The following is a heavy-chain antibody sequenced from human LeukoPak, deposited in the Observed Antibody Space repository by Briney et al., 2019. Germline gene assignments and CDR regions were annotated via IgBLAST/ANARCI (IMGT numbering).Heavy chain of an antibody. CDR2: INPNSGGT. J-gene: IGHJ4*02. V-gene: IGHV1-2*02. Sequence: ASVKVSCKASGYTFTGYYMHWVRQAPGQGPEWMGWINPNSGGTNYAQKFQGRVTMTRDTSISTAYMELSRLRSDDTAVYYCARLVRGAVWGYFDYWGQGTLVTVSS. CDR3: ARLVRGAVWGYFDY. CDR1: GYTFTGYY. D-gene: IGHD3-10*01.